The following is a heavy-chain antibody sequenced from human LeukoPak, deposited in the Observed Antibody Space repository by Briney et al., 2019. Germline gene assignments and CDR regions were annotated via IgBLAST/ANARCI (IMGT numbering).Heavy chain of an antibody. J-gene: IGHJ4*02. D-gene: IGHD6-6*01. V-gene: IGHV3-33*01. CDR3: ARGPNSNWSGLDF. CDR1: GFTFSSYG. CDR2: IWYDGSNK. Sequence: GGSLRLSCAASGFTFSSYGMHWVRQAPGKGLEWVAVIWYDGSNKYYADSVKGRFTISRDNSKNTLYLQMNSLRAEDTAVHYCARGPNSNWSGLDFWGQGTLLTVSS.